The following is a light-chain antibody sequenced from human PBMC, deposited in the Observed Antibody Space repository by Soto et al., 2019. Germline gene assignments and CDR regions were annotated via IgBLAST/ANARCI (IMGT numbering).Light chain of an antibody. CDR3: QSYDSSLSGLV. Sequence: QSVLTQPPSVSGAPGQRVTISCSGSSSNIGVGYTVHWYHQLPGTAPKLLIYGNSNRPSGVPDRFSGSKSGTSASLAITGLQTEDEADYYCQSYDSSLSGLVFGTGTQLTVL. CDR1: SSNIGVGYT. J-gene: IGLJ1*01. CDR2: GNS. V-gene: IGLV1-40*01.